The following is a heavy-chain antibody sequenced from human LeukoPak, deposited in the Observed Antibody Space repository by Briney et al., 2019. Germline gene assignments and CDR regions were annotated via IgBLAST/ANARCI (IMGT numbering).Heavy chain of an antibody. CDR1: GYTFTSYG. D-gene: IGHD3-10*01. J-gene: IGHJ4*02. Sequence: ASVKVSCKASGYTFTSYGISWVRQAPGQGLEWMGWISAYNGNTNYAQKLQGRVTMTTDTSTSTAYMELRSLGSDDTAVYYCARDAKGLLLRYGSGSYDYWGQGTLVTVSS. V-gene: IGHV1-18*01. CDR3: ARDAKGLLLRYGSGSYDY. CDR2: ISAYNGNT.